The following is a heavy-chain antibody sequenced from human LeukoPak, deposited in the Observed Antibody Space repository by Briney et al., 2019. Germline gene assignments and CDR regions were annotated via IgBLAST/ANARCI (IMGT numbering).Heavy chain of an antibody. V-gene: IGHV3-30*18. CDR3: AKGFDCSSTSCYIGSGWFDP. CDR1: GFTLSTSG. J-gene: IGHJ5*02. D-gene: IGHD2-2*02. Sequence: GGSLRLSCAASGFTLSTSGMHWVRQAPGKGLEWLAVISYDGSNKYYADSAKGRFTISRDNSKNTLYLQMNSLRAEDTAVYYCAKGFDCSSTSCYIGSGWFDPWGQGTLVIVSS. CDR2: ISYDGSNK.